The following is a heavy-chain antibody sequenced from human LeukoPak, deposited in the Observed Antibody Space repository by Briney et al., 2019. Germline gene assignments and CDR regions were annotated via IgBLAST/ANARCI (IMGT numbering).Heavy chain of an antibody. CDR2: IYYSGST. Sequence: SETLSLTCTVSGGSISSSSYYWGWIRQPPGKGLEWIGSIYYSGSTYYNPSLKSRVTISVDTSKNQFSLKLSSVTAADTAVYYCARGVRSGWYLVFDYGGQGTLVTVP. D-gene: IGHD6-19*01. CDR1: GGSISSSSYY. V-gene: IGHV4-39*01. CDR3: ARGVRSGWYLVFDY. J-gene: IGHJ4*02.